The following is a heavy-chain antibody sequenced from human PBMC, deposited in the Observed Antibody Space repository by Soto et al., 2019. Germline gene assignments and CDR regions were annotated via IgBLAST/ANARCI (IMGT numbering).Heavy chain of an antibody. D-gene: IGHD3-3*01. Sequence: EASVKVSCKSFGYSFTTYGISWVRQAPGQGLEWMGWISTYNGNINYAQKFKGRVNMTTDTSTRTEYMELRSLRPDDTALYYCARDSQLQNLAVVIPTWLDYWGQGSLVTVSS. CDR1: GYSFTTYG. J-gene: IGHJ4*02. CDR2: ISTYNGNI. CDR3: ARDSQLQNLAVVIPTWLDY. V-gene: IGHV1-18*04.